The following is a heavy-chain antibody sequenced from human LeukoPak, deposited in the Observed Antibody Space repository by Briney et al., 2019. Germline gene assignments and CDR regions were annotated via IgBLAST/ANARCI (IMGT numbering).Heavy chain of an antibody. CDR1: GFTFSSYG. CDR2: IWYDGSNK. CDR3: ARRSNLIHSGYDIVGYFDY. Sequence: PGGSLRLSCAASGFTFSSYGMHWVRQAPGKGLEWVAVIWYDGSNKYYADSVKGRFTISRDNYKNTLYLQMNSLRAEDTAVYYCARRSNLIHSGYDIVGYFDYWGQGTLVTVSS. V-gene: IGHV3-33*01. D-gene: IGHD5-12*01. J-gene: IGHJ4*02.